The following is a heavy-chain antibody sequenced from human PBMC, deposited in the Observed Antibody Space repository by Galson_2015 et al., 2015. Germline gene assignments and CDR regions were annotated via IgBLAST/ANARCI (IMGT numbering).Heavy chain of an antibody. J-gene: IGHJ6*03. Sequence: SLRLSCAASGFTFSSYGMHWVRQAPGKGLEWVAVISYDGSNKYYADSVKGRFTISRDNSKNTLYLQMNSLRAEDTAVYYCAKDGGGYSYGWVGYYYYYMDVWGKGTTVTVSS. D-gene: IGHD5-18*01. V-gene: IGHV3-30*18. CDR2: ISYDGSNK. CDR3: AKDGGGYSYGWVGYYYYYMDV. CDR1: GFTFSSYG.